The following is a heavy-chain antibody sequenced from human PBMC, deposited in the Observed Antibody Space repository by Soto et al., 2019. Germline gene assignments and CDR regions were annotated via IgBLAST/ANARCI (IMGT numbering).Heavy chain of an antibody. CDR3: ARRYGYNSLDY. Sequence: QVQLQESGPGLVKPSETLSLTCTVSGGSISSYYCSWIRQPPGKGLEWIGYIYYSGSTNYNSSLKSRVTISVDTAKHQVSLKLSSVTAADTAVYYCARRYGYNSLDYWGQGTLVTVSS. CDR2: IYYSGST. D-gene: IGHD5-12*01. V-gene: IGHV4-59*08. J-gene: IGHJ4*02. CDR1: GGSISSYY.